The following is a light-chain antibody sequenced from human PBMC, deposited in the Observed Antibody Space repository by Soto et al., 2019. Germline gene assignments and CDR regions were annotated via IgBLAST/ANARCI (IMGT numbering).Light chain of an antibody. Sequence: LTQPASVSGSPGQSITISCTGASSDVGGYNYVSWYQQHPGKAPKVMIYDVTNRPSGVSSRFSGSKSGNTASLTISGLQAEDEADYYCSSYTSSSARKYVFGTGTKVTVL. CDR3: SSYTSSSARKYV. CDR1: SSDVGGYNY. CDR2: DVT. J-gene: IGLJ1*01. V-gene: IGLV2-14*03.